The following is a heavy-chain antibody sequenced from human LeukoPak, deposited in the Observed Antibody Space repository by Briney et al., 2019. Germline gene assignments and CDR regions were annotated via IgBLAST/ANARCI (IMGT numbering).Heavy chain of an antibody. Sequence: SETLSLTCAVYGGSFSGYYWSWIRQPPGKGLEWIGEINHSGSTNYNPSLKSRVTISVDTSKNQFSLKLTSVTAADTGLYFCARGPMARHAFDIWGRGTMVTVSS. D-gene: IGHD3-10*01. CDR3: ARGPMARHAFDI. CDR1: GGSFSGYY. CDR2: INHSGST. V-gene: IGHV4-34*01. J-gene: IGHJ3*02.